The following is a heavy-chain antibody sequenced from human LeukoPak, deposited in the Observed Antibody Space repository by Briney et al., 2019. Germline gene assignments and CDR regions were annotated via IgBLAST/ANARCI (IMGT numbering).Heavy chain of an antibody. Sequence: VVQPGGSLRLSCAASGFNFRSYGMQWVRQAPGKGLEWVTLISYDGTDKYYAASVRGRFTISRDNSKNTLYLQMNSLRAEDTAVYYCAKDWSYSGSDSGSGDYWGQGTLVTVSS. CDR2: ISYDGTDK. CDR1: GFNFRSYG. D-gene: IGHD1-26*01. CDR3: AKDWSYSGSDSGSGDY. V-gene: IGHV3-30*18. J-gene: IGHJ4*02.